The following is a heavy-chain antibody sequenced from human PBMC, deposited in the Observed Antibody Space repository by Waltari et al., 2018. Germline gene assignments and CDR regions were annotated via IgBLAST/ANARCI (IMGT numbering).Heavy chain of an antibody. V-gene: IGHV3-48*01. CDR1: GLTFGSFI. Sequence: EVQLVESGGGLVKPGGSLRLPCPASGLTFGSFIMNWVRRAPGKGLEWISYISSDGTTIYDADSVKGRFTISRDNAKNSVYLQMNSLRAEDTAVYYCARDQYFSRSYYGMDVWGQGTTVTVS. D-gene: IGHD3-9*01. CDR3: ARDQYFSRSYYGMDV. J-gene: IGHJ6*02. CDR2: ISSDGTTI.